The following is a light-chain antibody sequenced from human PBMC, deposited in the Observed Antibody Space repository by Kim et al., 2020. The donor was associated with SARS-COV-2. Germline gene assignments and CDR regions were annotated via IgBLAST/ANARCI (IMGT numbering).Light chain of an antibody. J-gene: IGLJ2*01. CDR2: EVN. Sequence: QSALTRPPSASGSPGQSVTISCTGTSSDVGGHNYVCWYRQHPGKAPKLLIFEVNKRPFGVPDRFSGSKSGNTASLTVSGLQAEDEADYYCSSYTNTNNLVFGGGTQLTVL. V-gene: IGLV2-8*01. CDR1: SSDVGGHNY. CDR3: SSYTNTNNLV.